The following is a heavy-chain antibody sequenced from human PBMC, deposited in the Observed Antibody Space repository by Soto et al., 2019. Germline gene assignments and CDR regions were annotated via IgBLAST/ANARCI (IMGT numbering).Heavy chain of an antibody. CDR3: AIDSGYGSGTCVNHYVDY. J-gene: IGHJ4*01. CDR2: IKWDASEK. D-gene: IGHD3-10*01. V-gene: IGHV3-7*01. Sequence: EVQLEESGGGLVQPGGSLRLSCAASGFTFGSYWMSWVRQAPGKGLEWLATIKWDASEKKYVDSVKGRFTMSTDNAKISLYLQMDSLRAVDSAVYYCAIDSGYGSGTCVNHYVDYGGDGTVVTVSS. CDR1: GFTFGSYW.